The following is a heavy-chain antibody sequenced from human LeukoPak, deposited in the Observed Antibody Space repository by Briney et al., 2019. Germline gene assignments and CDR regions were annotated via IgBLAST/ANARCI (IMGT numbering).Heavy chain of an antibody. CDR2: ISYDGSNK. CDR1: GFTFSISA. V-gene: IGHV3-30-3*01. D-gene: IGHD2-8*01. J-gene: IGHJ4*02. CDR3: AANGGYIDY. Sequence: GGSLRLSCAVSGFTFSISAMHWVRQAPGERLEWVAAISYDGSNKYYADSVKGRFTISRDNSKDTLYLQMNSLRTEDTAVYYCAANGGYIDYWGQGTLVTVSS.